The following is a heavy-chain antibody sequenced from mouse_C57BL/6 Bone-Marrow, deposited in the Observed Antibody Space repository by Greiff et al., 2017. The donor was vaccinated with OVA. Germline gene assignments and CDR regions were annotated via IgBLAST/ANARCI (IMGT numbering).Heavy chain of an antibody. CDR2: INPYNGDT. CDR1: GYSFTGYF. J-gene: IGHJ1*03. D-gene: IGHD2-5*01. Sequence: EVQLQQSGPELVKPGDSVKISCKASGYSFTGYFMNWVMQSHGKSLEWIGRINPYNGDTFYNQKFKGKATLTVDKSSSTAHMELRSLTSEDSAVYYCARNSNYVRWYFDVWGTGTTVTVSS. V-gene: IGHV1-20*01. CDR3: ARNSNYVRWYFDV.